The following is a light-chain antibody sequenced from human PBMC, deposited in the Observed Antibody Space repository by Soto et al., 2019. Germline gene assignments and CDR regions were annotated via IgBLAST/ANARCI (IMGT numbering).Light chain of an antibody. CDR3: QQTHNTP. CDR2: AAS. Sequence: DIQMTQSPSSLSASVGDRVTITCRASQSISNFSHCYEQKPGKAPKLLIYAASGLQSGVPSRFSGSGSGTDLSLTISRLQPEDFATSYCQQTHNTPVGPGTKVDI. V-gene: IGKV1-39*01. J-gene: IGKJ3*01. CDR1: QSISNF.